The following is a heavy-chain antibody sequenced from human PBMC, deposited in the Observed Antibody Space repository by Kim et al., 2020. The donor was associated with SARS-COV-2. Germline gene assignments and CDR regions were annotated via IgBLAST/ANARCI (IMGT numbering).Heavy chain of an antibody. CDR1: GFTFSYYW. J-gene: IGHJ4*02. D-gene: IGHD6-6*01. Sequence: GGSLRLSCVASGFTFSYYWMSWVRQAPGKGLEWLAQIKEDGSEKFYVDSVKGRFTISRDNAKNSLYLQMDSLRAADTAVYYCARGGRPGAYWGQGTRVT. CDR2: IKEDGSEK. V-gene: IGHV3-7*01. CDR3: ARGGRPGAY.